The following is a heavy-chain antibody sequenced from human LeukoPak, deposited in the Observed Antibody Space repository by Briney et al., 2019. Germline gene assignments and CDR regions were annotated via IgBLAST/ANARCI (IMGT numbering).Heavy chain of an antibody. CDR2: IYYSGST. CDR1: GGSISSYY. V-gene: IGHV4-59*01. Sequence: SETLSLTCTVSGGSISSYYWSWIRQPPGKGLEWIGYIYYSGSTNYNPSLKSRVTISVDTSKNQFSLKLSSVTAADTAVYYCARVLVDSSGWDVYFDYWGQGTLVTVSS. CDR3: ARVLVDSSGWDVYFDY. D-gene: IGHD6-19*01. J-gene: IGHJ4*02.